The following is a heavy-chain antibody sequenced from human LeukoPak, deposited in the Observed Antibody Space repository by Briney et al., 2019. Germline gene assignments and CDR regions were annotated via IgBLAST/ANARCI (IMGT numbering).Heavy chain of an antibody. J-gene: IGHJ6*03. CDR1: GGSISSSSYY. CDR2: IYYSGST. D-gene: IGHD6-13*01. Sequence: SETLSLTCTVSGGSISSSSYYWGWIRQPPGKGLEWIGSIYYSGSTYYNPSLKSRVTISVDTSKNQFSLKLSSVTAADTAVYYCARDGSYSSSWSPYYYYMDVWGKGTTVTVSS. CDR3: ARDGSYSSSWSPYYYYMDV. V-gene: IGHV4-39*07.